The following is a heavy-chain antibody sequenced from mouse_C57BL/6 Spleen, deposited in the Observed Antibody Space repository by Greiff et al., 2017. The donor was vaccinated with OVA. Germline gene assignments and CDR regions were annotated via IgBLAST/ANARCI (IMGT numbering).Heavy chain of an antibody. CDR2: ISNGGGST. CDR1: GFTFSDYY. CDR3: ARHDGGYAMDY. J-gene: IGHJ4*01. D-gene: IGHD1-1*01. Sequence: EVQGVESGGGLVQPGGSLKLSCAASGFTFSDYYMYWVRQTPEKRLEWVAYISNGGGSTYYPDTVKGRFTISRDNAKNTLYLQMSRLKSEDTAMYYCARHDGGYAMDYWGQGTSVTVSS. V-gene: IGHV5-12*01.